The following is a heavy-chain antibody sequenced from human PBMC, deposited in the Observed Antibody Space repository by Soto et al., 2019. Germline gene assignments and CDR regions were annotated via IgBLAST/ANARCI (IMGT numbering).Heavy chain of an antibody. CDR3: AREEATRIERRFDS. Sequence: SETLSLTCTVSGGSISSGGYSWTWIRQHPGKDLEWIGYIYYSGSTYFNPSLKSRLNISIETSRNQFSLKLSSVTVADTAIYYCAREEATRIERRFDSWGQGTLVTVSS. D-gene: IGHD6-6*01. CDR1: GGSISSGGYS. CDR2: IYYSGST. J-gene: IGHJ5*01. V-gene: IGHV4-31*03.